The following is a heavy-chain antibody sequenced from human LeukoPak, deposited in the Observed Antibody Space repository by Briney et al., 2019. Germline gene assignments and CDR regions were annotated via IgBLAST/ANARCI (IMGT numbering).Heavy chain of an antibody. V-gene: IGHV4-34*01. CDR3: ASRPHVLGHRH. CDR2: INHSGST. CDR1: GGSFSGYY. Sequence: SETLSLTCAVYGGSFSGYYWSWIRQPPGKGLEWIGEINHSGSTNYNPSLKSRVTISVDTSKNQFSLKLSSVTAADTAVYYCASRPHVLGHRHWGQGTLVTVSS. D-gene: IGHD3-16*01. J-gene: IGHJ1*01.